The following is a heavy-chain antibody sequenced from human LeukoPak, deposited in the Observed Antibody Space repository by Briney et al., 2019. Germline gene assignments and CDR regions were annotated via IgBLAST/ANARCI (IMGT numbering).Heavy chain of an antibody. D-gene: IGHD3-10*01. CDR2: IKSEIEGGTT. CDR3: ALAWFGESRDGLDI. Sequence: GGSLRLSCAASGFTLTNDFMTWVRQAPGKGLEWVGRIKSEIEGGTTDHAASVKGRFAISRDESTNTLFLQMNSLRNEDTAVYYCALAWFGESRDGLDIWGRGPMVVVSS. V-gene: IGHV3-15*01. CDR1: GFTLTNDF. J-gene: IGHJ3*02.